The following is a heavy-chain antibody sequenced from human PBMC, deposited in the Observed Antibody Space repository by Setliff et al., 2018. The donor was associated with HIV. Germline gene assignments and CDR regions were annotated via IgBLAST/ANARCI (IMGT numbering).Heavy chain of an antibody. V-gene: IGHV4-61*01. CDR2: FYTSGST. Sequence: SETLSLTCTVSGDSVSSASYYWSWIRQPPGKGLEWIGRFYTSGSTNYNPSLKSRVTMSVDTSKNQFSLKLSSVTAADTAVYYCARDRLTYYFDYWGQGILVTVSS. CDR1: GDSVSSASYY. J-gene: IGHJ4*02. CDR3: ARDRLTYYFDY. D-gene: IGHD3-22*01.